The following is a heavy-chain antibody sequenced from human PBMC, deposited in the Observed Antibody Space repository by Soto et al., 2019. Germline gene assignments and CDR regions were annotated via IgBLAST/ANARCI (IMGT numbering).Heavy chain of an antibody. D-gene: IGHD3-22*01. J-gene: IGHJ5*02. CDR3: ARDRTDSGYYTNWLDP. CDR2: IIPIFGTT. Sequence: SVKVSGKXSGGTFGSDAITWVRQAPGQGLEWVGRIIPIFGTTNYAQNLQGRVTISADKSTLTSYMELHSLTSDDTALYYCARDRTDSGYYTNWLDPWGQGTQVTVSS. V-gene: IGHV1-69*06. CDR1: GGTFGSDA.